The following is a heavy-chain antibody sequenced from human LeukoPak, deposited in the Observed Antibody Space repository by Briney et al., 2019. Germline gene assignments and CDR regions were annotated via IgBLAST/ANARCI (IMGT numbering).Heavy chain of an antibody. CDR3: ARDHGYCTNGVCYRDAFDI. J-gene: IGHJ3*02. CDR2: IWYGGSNK. D-gene: IGHD2-8*01. Sequence: GGSLRLSCAASGFTFSKYGMHWVRQAPGKGLEWVAVIWYGGSNKYYADSVKGRFTISRDTSKNTLYLQMNSLRAEDTAVYYCARDHGYCTNGVCYRDAFDIWGQGTMVTVSS. V-gene: IGHV3-33*08. CDR1: GFTFSKYG.